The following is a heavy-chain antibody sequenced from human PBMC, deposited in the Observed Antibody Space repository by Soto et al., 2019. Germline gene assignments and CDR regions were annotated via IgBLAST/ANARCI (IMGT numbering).Heavy chain of an antibody. CDR2: IIPIFGTA. J-gene: IGHJ4*02. D-gene: IGHD3-9*01. CDR3: AALMRDYFDY. Sequence: SVKVSCKASGGTFSIYAISWVRQAPGQGLEWMGGIIPIFGTANYAQKFQGRVTITADESTSTAYMELSSLRSEDTAVYYCAALMRDYFDYWGQGTLVTVSS. CDR1: GGTFSIYA. V-gene: IGHV1-69*13.